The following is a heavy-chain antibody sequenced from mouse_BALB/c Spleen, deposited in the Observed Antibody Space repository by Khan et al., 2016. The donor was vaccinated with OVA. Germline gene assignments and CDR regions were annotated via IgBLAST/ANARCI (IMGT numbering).Heavy chain of an antibody. Sequence: QVQLQQSGAELVRPGASVKLSCKASGYTFTSYWMNWVKQRPGQGLEWIGMIDPSDSETHYNQMFKDKATLTVDKSSSTAYMQLSSRTSEDSAVYYCTRREKYGYDPSWFAYWGQGTLVTVSA. V-gene: IGHV1-61*01. CDR3: TRREKYGYDPSWFAY. CDR1: GYTFTSYW. J-gene: IGHJ3*01. D-gene: IGHD2-2*01. CDR2: IDPSDSET.